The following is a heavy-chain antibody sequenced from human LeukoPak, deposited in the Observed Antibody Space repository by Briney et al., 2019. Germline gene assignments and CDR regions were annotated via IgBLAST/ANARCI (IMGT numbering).Heavy chain of an antibody. CDR1: GFTFSNYG. J-gene: IGHJ4*02. V-gene: IGHV3-30*02. CDR2: IRYDGTNK. Sequence: QSGGSLRLSCAASGFTFSNYGMHWVRQAPGKGLEGVAFIRYDGTNKKYADSVRGRFTISRDNSKNTLYLQMNSLRAEDTAVYYCAKKRSSTWYDFDYWGQGTLVTVSS. D-gene: IGHD6-13*01. CDR3: AKKRSSTWYDFDY.